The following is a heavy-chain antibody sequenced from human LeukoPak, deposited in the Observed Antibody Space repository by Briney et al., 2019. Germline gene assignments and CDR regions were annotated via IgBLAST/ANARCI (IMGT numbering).Heavy chain of an antibody. V-gene: IGHV1-69*13. J-gene: IGHJ5*02. CDR3: AREPYSSSPNNWFDP. CDR2: IIPIFGTA. Sequence: GASVKVSCKASGYTFTSYGISWVRQAPGQGLEWMGGIIPIFGTANYAQKFQGRVTITADESTSTAYMELSSLRSEDTAVYYCAREPYSSSPNNWFDPWGQGTLVTVSS. CDR1: GYTFTSYG. D-gene: IGHD6-13*01.